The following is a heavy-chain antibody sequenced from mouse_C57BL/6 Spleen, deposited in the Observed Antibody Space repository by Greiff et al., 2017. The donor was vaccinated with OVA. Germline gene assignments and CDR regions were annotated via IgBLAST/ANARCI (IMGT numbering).Heavy chain of an antibody. V-gene: IGHV5-6*01. CDR2: ISRGGSYT. CDR3: ASVSSYGSCAMDD. Sequence: EVQVVEPGGDLVKPGGSLKLSCAASGFTFSSYGMSWVRQTPDKRLEWVANISRGGSYTYYPDSVKGRFTISRDTAKNTLYLQMSRLKAEDTAMYDSASVSSYGSCAMDDWGQGTSVTVSS. CDR1: GFTFSSYG. J-gene: IGHJ4*01. D-gene: IGHD1-1*01.